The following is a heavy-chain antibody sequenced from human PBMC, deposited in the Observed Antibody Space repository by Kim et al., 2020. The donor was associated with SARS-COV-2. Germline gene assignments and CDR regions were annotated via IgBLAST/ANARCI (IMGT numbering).Heavy chain of an antibody. Sequence: GGTNYAQKFLGRVTMTRDTSISTAYMELSRLRSDDTAVYYCARGADAFDIWGQGTMVTVSS. CDR3: ARGADAFDI. D-gene: IGHD3-16*01. V-gene: IGHV1-2*02. J-gene: IGHJ3*02. CDR2: GGT.